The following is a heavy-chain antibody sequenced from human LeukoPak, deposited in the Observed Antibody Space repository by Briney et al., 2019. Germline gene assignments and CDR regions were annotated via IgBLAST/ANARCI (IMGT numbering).Heavy chain of an antibody. Sequence: PGRSLRLSCAASGFTFSSYAMHWVRQAPGKGLEWVAVISYDGSNKYYADSVKGRFTISRDNSKNTLYLQMNSLRAEDTAVYYCARDQEAGGASKELLYWGQGTLVTVSS. D-gene: IGHD1-26*01. CDR2: ISYDGSNK. J-gene: IGHJ4*02. CDR1: GFTFSSYA. V-gene: IGHV3-30-3*01. CDR3: ARDQEAGGASKELLY.